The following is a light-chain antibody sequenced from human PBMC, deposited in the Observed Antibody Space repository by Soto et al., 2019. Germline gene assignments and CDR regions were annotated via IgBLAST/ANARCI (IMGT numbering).Light chain of an antibody. Sequence: QSVLTQPPSASGTTGQRVTISCSGSSSNIGTNYVFWYQQLPGTAPKLLIFGNTKRPSGVPDRFSGSKSGTSASLAISGLRSEDEAVYYCAAWDDTLSGVVFGGGTRLTVL. J-gene: IGLJ2*01. CDR2: GNT. CDR1: SSNIGTNY. CDR3: AAWDDTLSGVV. V-gene: IGLV1-47*02.